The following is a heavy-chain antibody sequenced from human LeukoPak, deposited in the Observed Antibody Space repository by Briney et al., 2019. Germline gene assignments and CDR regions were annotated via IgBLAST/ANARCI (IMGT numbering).Heavy chain of an antibody. D-gene: IGHD2-15*01. J-gene: IGHJ4*02. V-gene: IGHV3-30*03. CDR3: QGGPAVR. CDR2: ISYDGSNK. CDR1: GFTFSSYG. Sequence: AGTSLRLSCAASGFTFSSYGMHWVRQAPGKGLEWVAVISYDGSNKYYADSVKGRFTISRDNSKNTLYLQMNSLRAEDTAVYYCQGGPAVRWGQGTLVTVSS.